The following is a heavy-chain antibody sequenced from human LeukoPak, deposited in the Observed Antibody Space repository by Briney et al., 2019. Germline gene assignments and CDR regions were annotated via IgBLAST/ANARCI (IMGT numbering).Heavy chain of an antibody. V-gene: IGHV3-21*01. D-gene: IGHD6-19*01. J-gene: IGHJ6*03. CDR1: GFTFSSYS. Sequence: PGGSLRLSCAASGFTFSSYSMNWVRQAPGKGLEWVSSISSSSSYIYYADSVKGRFTISRDNAKNSLYLQMNSLRAEDTAVYYCARDQGSGWSNYYYYMDVWGKGTTVTVSS. CDR2: ISSSSSYI. CDR3: ARDQGSGWSNYYYYMDV.